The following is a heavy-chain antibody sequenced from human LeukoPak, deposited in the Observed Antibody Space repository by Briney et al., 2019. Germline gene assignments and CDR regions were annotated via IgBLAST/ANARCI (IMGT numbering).Heavy chain of an antibody. Sequence: GGSLRLSCVASGFTFNSYWMNWVRQAPGKGLEWVATIKQDGSEKHYGDSVKGRFTISRDNAKNSLYLRMSSLRAEDTAVYYCARDNVASGSFDIWGQGTMVTVSS. CDR3: ARDNVASGSFDI. D-gene: IGHD3-3*02. J-gene: IGHJ3*02. V-gene: IGHV3-7*01. CDR1: GFTFNSYW. CDR2: IKQDGSEK.